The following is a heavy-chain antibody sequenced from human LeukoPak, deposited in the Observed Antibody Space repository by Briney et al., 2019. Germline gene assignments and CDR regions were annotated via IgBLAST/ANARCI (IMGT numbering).Heavy chain of an antibody. CDR3: ARDMATYSSSWSLVDY. D-gene: IGHD6-13*01. Sequence: GGSLRLSCAASGFTFSSYSMNWVRQAPGKGLEWVSSISSSSSYIYYADSVKGRFTISRDNAKNSLYLQMNSLRAEDTAVYYCARDMATYSSSWSLVDYWGQGTLVTVSS. CDR2: ISSSSSYI. V-gene: IGHV3-21*01. CDR1: GFTFSSYS. J-gene: IGHJ4*02.